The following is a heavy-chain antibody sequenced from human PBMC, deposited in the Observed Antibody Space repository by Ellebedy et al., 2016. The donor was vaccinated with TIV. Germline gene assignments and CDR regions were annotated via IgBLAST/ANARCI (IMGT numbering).Heavy chain of an antibody. CDR2: ISGSGGST. CDR3: AKARSVRYFDWLLEGDVPDDAFDI. D-gene: IGHD3-9*01. Sequence: GESLKISXAASGFTFSSYAMSWVRQAPGKGLEWVSAISGSGGSTYYADSVKGRFTISRDNSKNTLYLQMNSLRAEDTAVYYCAKARSVRYFDWLLEGDVPDDAFDIWGQGTMVTVSS. J-gene: IGHJ3*02. CDR1: GFTFSSYA. V-gene: IGHV3-23*01.